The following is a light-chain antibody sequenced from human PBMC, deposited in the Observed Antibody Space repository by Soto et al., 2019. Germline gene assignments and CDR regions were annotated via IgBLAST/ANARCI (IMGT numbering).Light chain of an antibody. CDR2: GAS. V-gene: IGKV3-20*01. CDR1: QSVSSRY. Sequence: EIVLTQSPGTLSLSPGERATLSCRASQSVSSRYLAWYQQKPGQAPRLLIYGASSRATGIPDRFSGGGSGTDFTLIISRLEPEDFAVYYCQQYGSSPPHPFGQGTKLEIK. J-gene: IGKJ2*01. CDR3: QQYGSSPPHP.